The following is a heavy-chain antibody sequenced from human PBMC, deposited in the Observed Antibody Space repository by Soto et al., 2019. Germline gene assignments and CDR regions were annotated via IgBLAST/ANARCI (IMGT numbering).Heavy chain of an antibody. CDR2: VSGSGSSP. V-gene: IGHV3-23*01. J-gene: IGHJ4*02. CDR3: VKGKESGYRGAFDS. CDR1: GFNFGSYA. D-gene: IGHD5-18*01. Sequence: EEQLLESGGGLVQPGGSLRLSCAATGFNFGSYAMGWVRQAPGKGLEWVSGVSGSGSSPYYADSVKGQLTISKDKSKNTLYLDLNNLRSEDTAVYFCVKGKESGYRGAFDSWGQGTMVTVSS.